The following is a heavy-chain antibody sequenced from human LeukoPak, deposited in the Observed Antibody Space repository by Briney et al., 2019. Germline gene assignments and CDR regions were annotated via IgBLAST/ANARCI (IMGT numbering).Heavy chain of an antibody. J-gene: IGHJ6*02. Sequence: GGSLRLSCAVSGFTFDDYAMHWVRQAPGKGLEWVSGISWNSGSIGYADSVKGRFAISRDNAKNSLYLQTNSLRAEDTALYYCAKARGIEYYYYGMDVWGQGTTVIVSS. D-gene: IGHD3-16*01. CDR1: GFTFDDYA. CDR2: ISWNSGSI. CDR3: AKARGIEYYYYGMDV. V-gene: IGHV3-9*01.